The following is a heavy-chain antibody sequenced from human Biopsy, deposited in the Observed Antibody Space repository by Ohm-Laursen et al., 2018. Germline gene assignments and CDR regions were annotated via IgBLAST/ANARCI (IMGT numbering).Heavy chain of an antibody. CDR1: GFTFSSYA. V-gene: IGHV3-21*01. J-gene: IGHJ6*02. CDR3: ARIFLVGVTPGYGMDV. CDR2: ISSSGNFM. D-gene: IGHD1-26*01. Sequence: LSLTWAASGFTFSSYAMTWVRQAPGKGLEWVSSISSSGNFMYYTDSVKGRFTISRDNAKNSLYLQMNSLRAEDTALYYCARIFLVGVTPGYGMDVWGQGTTVTVSS.